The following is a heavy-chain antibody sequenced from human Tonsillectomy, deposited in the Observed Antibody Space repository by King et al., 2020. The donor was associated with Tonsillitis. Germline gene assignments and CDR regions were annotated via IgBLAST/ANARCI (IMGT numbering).Heavy chain of an antibody. CDR1: GGTFSSYA. CDR3: AREVGATTADAFDI. CDR2: IIPIFGTA. V-gene: IGHV1-69*01. D-gene: IGHD1-26*01. Sequence: QLVQSGAEVKKPGSSVKVSCKASGGTFSSYAISWVRQAPGQGLEWMGGIIPIFGTANYAQKFRGRVTIIADESTSTAYMELSSLRSEDTAVYYCAREVGATTADAFDIWGQGTMVTVSS. J-gene: IGHJ3*02.